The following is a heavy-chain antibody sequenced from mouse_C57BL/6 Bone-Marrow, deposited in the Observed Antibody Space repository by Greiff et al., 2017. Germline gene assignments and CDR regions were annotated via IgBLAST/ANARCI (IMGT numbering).Heavy chain of an antibody. CDR3: ARSGTVVEGFAY. CDR1: GYTFTSYW. V-gene: IGHV1-69*01. J-gene: IGHJ3*01. Sequence: VKLQQPGAELVMPGASVKLSCKASGYTFTSYWMHWVKQRPGQGLEWIGEIDPSDSYTNYNQKFKGKSTLTVDKSSRTAYMQLSSLTSEDSAVYYCARSGTVVEGFAYWGQGTLVTVSA. CDR2: IDPSDSYT. D-gene: IGHD1-1*01.